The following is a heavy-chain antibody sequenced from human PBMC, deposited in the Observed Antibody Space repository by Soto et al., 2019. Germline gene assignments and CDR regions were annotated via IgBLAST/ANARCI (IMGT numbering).Heavy chain of an antibody. J-gene: IGHJ6*02. V-gene: IGHV3-73*02. CDR1: GFSFDASV. CDR2: IRSKTDNYAT. CDR3: TRWDTPMFDA. D-gene: IGHD5-18*01. Sequence: EVQLVESGGGLVQPGGSPKLSCAASGFSFDASVIHWVRHVSGKGLEWVGRIRSKTDNYATAYAASVRARFTVSRDDSKNTAYLHMNSLKIEDTAVYYCTRWDTPMFDAWGQGTTVTVSS.